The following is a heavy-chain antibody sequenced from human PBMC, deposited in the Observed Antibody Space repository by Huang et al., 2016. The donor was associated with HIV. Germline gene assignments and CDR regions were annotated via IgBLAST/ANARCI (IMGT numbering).Heavy chain of an antibody. J-gene: IGHJ3*01. V-gene: IGHV4-39*01. D-gene: IGHD3-16*01. CDR1: GGAVNSGYYY. CDR2: VFYGGNT. CDR3: ARLPFDYVWGTQRQTALDELDV. Sequence: QLQLQESGPGLVRPSETLSLTCIVSGGAVNSGYYYWGWIRQPPGKGLEWIEGVFYGGNTFYKPSLKSRVSMSVDTSKKRFSLNLSSVTAADTAVYFCARLPFDYVWGTQRQTALDELDVWGQGTMVTVSS.